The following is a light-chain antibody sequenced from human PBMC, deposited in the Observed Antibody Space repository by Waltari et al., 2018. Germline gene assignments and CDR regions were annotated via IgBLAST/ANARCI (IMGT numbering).Light chain of an antibody. CDR3: QHYVRLPAT. J-gene: IGKJ1*01. Sequence: EIVLTQSPGTLSLSPGERATLSCRASQSVSRTLAWYQKKPGQAPKLLIYGASIRATGIPDRFTGSGSRTDFSLTISSLDPEDFAIYFCQHYVRLPATFGQGTKVEIK. CDR2: GAS. CDR1: QSVSRT. V-gene: IGKV3-20*01.